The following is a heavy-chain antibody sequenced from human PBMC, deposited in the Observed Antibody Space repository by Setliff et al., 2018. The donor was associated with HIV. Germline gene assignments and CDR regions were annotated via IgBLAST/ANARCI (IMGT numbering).Heavy chain of an antibody. Sequence: GGSLRLSCAASGFTFSNYWMNWVRQAPGKGLEWVANIKDDGSAKYYVDSVKGRFTISRDNAKNSLSLQMSSLRAEDTAVYYCAIHFDTSGHYSPIDSWGQGTLVTVSS. D-gene: IGHD3-22*01. J-gene: IGHJ4*02. CDR3: AIHFDTSGHYSPIDS. CDR1: GFTFSNYW. V-gene: IGHV3-7*01. CDR2: IKDDGSAK.